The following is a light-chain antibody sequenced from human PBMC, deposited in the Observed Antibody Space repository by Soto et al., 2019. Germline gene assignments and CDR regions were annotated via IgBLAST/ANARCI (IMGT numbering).Light chain of an antibody. CDR2: WAS. CDR3: QQYYTTPLT. J-gene: IGKJ3*01. Sequence: DIVMTQSPDSLAVSLGERATINCKSSQSVLYSSNNKNYLAWYQQKSGQPPKLLIYWASTRESGVPDRFSGSGSETDFTLTISSLQAEDVAVYYCQQYYTTPLTFGPGTKMDIK. V-gene: IGKV4-1*01. CDR1: QSVLYSSNNKNY.